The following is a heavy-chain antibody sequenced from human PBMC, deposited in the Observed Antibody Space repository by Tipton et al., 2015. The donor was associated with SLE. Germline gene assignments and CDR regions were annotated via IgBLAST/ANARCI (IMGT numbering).Heavy chain of an antibody. CDR1: GVSIRSSSYY. CDR3: ARGVAYYYDFGALDI. V-gene: IGHV4-39*07. J-gene: IGHJ3*02. Sequence: TLSLTCTVSGVSIRSSSYYWGWIRQPPGKGLEWIGEIKHGASTNYNPSLKSRVTMSMDMSKNQLSLKLSSVTAADTAVYYCARGVAYYYDFGALDIWGQGTMVTVSS. CDR2: IKHGAST. D-gene: IGHD3-22*01.